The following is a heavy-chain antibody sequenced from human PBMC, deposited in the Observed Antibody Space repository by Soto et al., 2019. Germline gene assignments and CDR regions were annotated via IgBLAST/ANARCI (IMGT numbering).Heavy chain of an antibody. J-gene: IGHJ6*03. CDR3: AKDGGDLYCSSTSCYELGYYYYYMDV. Sequence: EVQLLESGGGLVQPGGSLRLSCAASGFTFSSYAMSWVRQAPGKGLEWVSAISGSGGSTYYADSVKGRFTISRDNAKNTLYLQMNSLRAEHTAVYYCAKDGGDLYCSSTSCYELGYYYYYMDVWGKGTTVTVSS. CDR1: GFTFSSYA. V-gene: IGHV3-23*01. CDR2: ISGSGGST. D-gene: IGHD2-2*01.